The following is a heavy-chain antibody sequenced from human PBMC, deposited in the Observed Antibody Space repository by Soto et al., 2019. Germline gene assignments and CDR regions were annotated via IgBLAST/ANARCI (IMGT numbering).Heavy chain of an antibody. J-gene: IGHJ4*02. CDR1: GFTFDDYA. V-gene: IGHV3-9*03. CDR2: ISWNSGSI. Sequence: EVQLVESGGGLVQPGRSLRLSCAASGFTFDDYAMHWVRQAPGKGLEWVSGISWNSGSIGYADSVKGRFTISRDNAKNSLYLQMNSLRAEDMALYYCAKDIGPQIAVAGTADYWGQGTLVTVSS. D-gene: IGHD6-19*01. CDR3: AKDIGPQIAVAGTADY.